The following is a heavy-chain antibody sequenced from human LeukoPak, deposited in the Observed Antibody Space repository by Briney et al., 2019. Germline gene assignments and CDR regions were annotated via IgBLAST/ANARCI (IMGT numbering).Heavy chain of an antibody. V-gene: IGHV3-30*02. CDR2: IRYDGSNK. CDR3: ATDPLYSVAGPPRYYGMDV. D-gene: IGHD6-19*01. CDR1: GFTFSSYG. Sequence: GGSLRLSCAASGFTFSSYGMHWVRQAPGKGLGWVAFIRYDGSNKYYADSVKGRFTISRDNSKNTLYLQMNSLRAENTAVYYCATDPLYSVAGPPRYYGMDVWGQGTTVTVSS. J-gene: IGHJ6*02.